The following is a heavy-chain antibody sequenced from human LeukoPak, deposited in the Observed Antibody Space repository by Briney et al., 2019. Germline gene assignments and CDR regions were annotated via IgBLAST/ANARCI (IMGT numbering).Heavy chain of an antibody. D-gene: IGHD2-2*01. Sequence: GSLRLSCAASGFTFSSYWMSWVRQAPGKGLEWVANIKQDGSEKYYVDSVKGRFTISRDNAKNSLYLQMNSLRAEDTAVYYCARDLGYCSSTSCYPSPSDYWGQGTLVTVSS. CDR2: IKQDGSEK. CDR3: ARDLGYCSSTSCYPSPSDY. J-gene: IGHJ4*02. CDR1: GFTFSSYW. V-gene: IGHV3-7*01.